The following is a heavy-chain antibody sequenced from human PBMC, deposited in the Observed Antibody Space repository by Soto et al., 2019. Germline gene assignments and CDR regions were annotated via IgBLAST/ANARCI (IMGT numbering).Heavy chain of an antibody. Sequence: QVQLVQSGAEEKKPGASVKVSCKASGYTFTSYAMHWVRQAPGQRLEWMGWINAGNGNTKYSQKFQGRVTITRDTSASTAYVELSSLRSEDTAVYYCAGSIVVVTALDYWGLGTLVTVSS. CDR2: INAGNGNT. CDR3: AGSIVVVTALDY. V-gene: IGHV1-3*05. D-gene: IGHD2-21*02. CDR1: GYTFTSYA. J-gene: IGHJ4*02.